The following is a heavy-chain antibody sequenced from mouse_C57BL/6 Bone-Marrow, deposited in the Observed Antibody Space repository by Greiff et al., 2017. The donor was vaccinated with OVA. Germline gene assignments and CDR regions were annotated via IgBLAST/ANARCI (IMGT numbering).Heavy chain of an antibody. CDR3: ARGTTVPRYYFDY. V-gene: IGHV5-16*01. CDR2: INYDGSST. J-gene: IGHJ2*01. CDR1: GFTFSDYY. D-gene: IGHD1-1*01. Sequence: EVKLMESEGGLVQPGSSLKLSCTASGFTFSDYYMAWVRQVPEKGLEWVANINYDGSSTYYLDSLKSRFIISRDNAKNILYLQMSSLKSEDTATYYCARGTTVPRYYFDYWGQGTTLTVSS.